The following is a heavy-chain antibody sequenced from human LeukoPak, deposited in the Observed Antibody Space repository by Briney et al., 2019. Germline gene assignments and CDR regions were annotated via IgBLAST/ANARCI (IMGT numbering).Heavy chain of an antibody. CDR3: ARHEYSSSWYSA. J-gene: IGHJ5*02. V-gene: IGHV4-39*01. CDR1: GGSISSSSYY. Sequence: PSETLSLTCTVSGGSISSSSYYWGWIRQPPGKGLEWIGSIYYSGSTYYNPSLKSRVTISVDTSKNQFSLKLSSVTAADTAEYYCARHEYSSSWYSAWGQGTLVTVSS. D-gene: IGHD6-13*01. CDR2: IYYSGST.